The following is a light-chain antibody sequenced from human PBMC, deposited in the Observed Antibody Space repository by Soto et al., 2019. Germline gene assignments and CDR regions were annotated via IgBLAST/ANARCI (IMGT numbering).Light chain of an antibody. CDR3: QQSNYIPLT. J-gene: IGKJ4*01. CDR1: HDISRW. V-gene: IGKV1-12*01. Sequence: DIQMTQSPSSVSASVGDRVTISCRASHDISRWLSWYQQKPGKAPKLQIYAASNLQTGVPSRISGSGSGTEFTLTISSLQPEDFGTYFCQQSNYIPLTFGGGTKVEIK. CDR2: AAS.